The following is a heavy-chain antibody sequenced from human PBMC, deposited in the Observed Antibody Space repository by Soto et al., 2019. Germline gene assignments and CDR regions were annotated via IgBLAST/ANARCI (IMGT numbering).Heavy chain of an antibody. Sequence: GESLKLSCKGFGYTYPSYWIGWVRQMPGKGLEWMGIIYPEDSDTRYSPSFQGQVTISADKSISTAYLQWSSLKASDTAMYYCARRILLWSVRDAFDIWGQGTMVTVSS. D-gene: IGHD3-10*01. CDR1: GYTYPSYW. V-gene: IGHV5-51*01. J-gene: IGHJ3*02. CDR3: ARRILLWSVRDAFDI. CDR2: IYPEDSDT.